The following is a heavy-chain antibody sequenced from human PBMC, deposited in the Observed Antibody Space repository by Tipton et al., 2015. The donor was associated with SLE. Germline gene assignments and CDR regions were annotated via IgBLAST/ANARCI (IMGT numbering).Heavy chain of an antibody. CDR1: GDSLSTNY. D-gene: IGHD6-13*01. CDR3: ARSAGYGSNWAHFDY. CDR2: MYGRGSP. Sequence: TLSLTCTVSGDSLSTNYWNWIRQPAGKGLEWIGRMYGRGSPTHYNPSLESRVTMSVDTSQNQFSLKLTSVTAADTAVYYCARSAGYGSNWAHFDYWGQGTLVTVSS. V-gene: IGHV4-4*07. J-gene: IGHJ4*02.